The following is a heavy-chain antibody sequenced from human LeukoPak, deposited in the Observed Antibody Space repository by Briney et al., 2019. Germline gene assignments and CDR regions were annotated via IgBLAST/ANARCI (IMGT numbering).Heavy chain of an antibody. D-gene: IGHD3-22*01. CDR3: ARDQRSSGSFDY. Sequence: GGSRRISCADSGCTFSGYGINWVGEAPGTRLECVSSISSSSSYIYYADSVKGRFTISRDNAKNSLYLQMNSLRAEDTAVYYCARDQRSSGSFDYWGQGTLVTVSS. J-gene: IGHJ4*02. CDR1: GCTFSGYG. V-gene: IGHV3-21*01. CDR2: ISSSSSYI.